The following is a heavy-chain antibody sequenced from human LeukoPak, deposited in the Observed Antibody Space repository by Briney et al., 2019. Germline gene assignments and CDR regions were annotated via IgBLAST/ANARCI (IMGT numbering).Heavy chain of an antibody. D-gene: IGHD3-22*01. Sequence: ASVKVSCKASGYTFTGYYMHWVRQAPGQGLEWMGWISAYNGNTNYAQKLQGRVTMTTDTSTSTAYMELRSLRSDDTAVYYCARDMTQTYYYDSSGYINWGQGTLVTVSS. V-gene: IGHV1-18*04. CDR1: GYTFTGYY. J-gene: IGHJ4*02. CDR2: ISAYNGNT. CDR3: ARDMTQTYYYDSSGYIN.